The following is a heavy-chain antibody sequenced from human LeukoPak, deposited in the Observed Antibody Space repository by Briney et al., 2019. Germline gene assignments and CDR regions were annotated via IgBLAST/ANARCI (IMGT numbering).Heavy chain of an antibody. D-gene: IGHD2-15*01. J-gene: IGHJ4*02. CDR1: GGSIRSYY. V-gene: IGHV4-4*07. CDR3: AREGRGSTPGY. CDR2: IYSSGST. Sequence: PSETLSLTCTVSGGSIRSYYWSWIRQPAGKGLEWIGRIYSSGSTDYNLSLKSRVTMSVDTSKNQVSLKLSSVTAADTAVYYCAREGRGSTPGYWGQGTLVTVSS.